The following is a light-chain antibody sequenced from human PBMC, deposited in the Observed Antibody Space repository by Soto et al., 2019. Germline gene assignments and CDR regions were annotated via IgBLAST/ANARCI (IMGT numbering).Light chain of an antibody. J-gene: IGKJ4*01. CDR3: QQVDSFPLS. CDR1: QGISGW. Sequence: TQASKSPSSVSASVGDRVTITCRASQGISGWLAWYQQKPGKAPKLLIYAASSLQSEVPSRFSGSGSGTEFTLTITSLQPEDFATYYCQQVDSFPLSFGGGTKVDIK. V-gene: IGKV1-12*01. CDR2: AAS.